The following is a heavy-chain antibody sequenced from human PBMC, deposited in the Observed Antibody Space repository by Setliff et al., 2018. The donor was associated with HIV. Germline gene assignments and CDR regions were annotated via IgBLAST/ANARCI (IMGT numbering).Heavy chain of an antibody. V-gene: IGHV4-4*07. J-gene: IGHJ5*02. CDR3: ARVITMVWTTFDP. D-gene: IGHD3-10*01. CDR2: VYISGST. Sequence: PSETLSLTCTVSGGSISSDYWSWIRQPAGKGLEWIGRVYISGSTNYSPSLRSRVTMSVDTSKNQVSLKLSSVTAADTAVYYCARVITMVWTTFDPWGQGTLVTVSS. CDR1: GGSISSDY.